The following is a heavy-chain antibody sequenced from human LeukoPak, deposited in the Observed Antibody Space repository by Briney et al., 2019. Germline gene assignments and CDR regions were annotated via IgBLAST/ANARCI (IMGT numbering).Heavy chain of an antibody. CDR2: ISWNSGSI. CDR1: GFMFGDYA. V-gene: IGHV3-9*01. Sequence: GGSLRLSCAASGFMFGDYAMHWVRQAPGQGLERDSGISWNSGSIGYADPVKGRFTISRDNAKNSLYLQMNSLRVEDTALYYCARVDHSSAYPDYWGQGSLVTVSS. CDR3: ARVDHSSAYPDY. D-gene: IGHD3-22*01. J-gene: IGHJ4*02.